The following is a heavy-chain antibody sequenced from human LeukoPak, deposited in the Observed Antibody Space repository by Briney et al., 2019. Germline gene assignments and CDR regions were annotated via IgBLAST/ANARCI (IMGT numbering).Heavy chain of an antibody. CDR1: GFTFSSYG. D-gene: IGHD4-17*01. J-gene: IGHJ4*02. CDR3: ARPMTTVTTLGWPVIN. Sequence: SGGSLRLSCAASGFTFSSYGMHWVRQAPGKGLEWVAVIWYDGSNKYYADSVKGRFTISRDNSKNTLYLQMNSLRAEDTAVYYCARPMTTVTTLGWPVINWGQGTLVTVSS. V-gene: IGHV3-33*08. CDR2: IWYDGSNK.